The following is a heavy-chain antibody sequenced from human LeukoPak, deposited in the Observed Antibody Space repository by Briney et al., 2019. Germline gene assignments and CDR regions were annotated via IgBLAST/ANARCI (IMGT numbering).Heavy chain of an antibody. J-gene: IGHJ3*02. CDR2: IYYIGSP. CDR3: ARLYSSSWTHAFDI. Sequence: SETLSLTCTVSGGSIRSDPYYWSWIRQYPGKGLEWIGYIYYIGSPNYNPSLKSRVTISLDTSKNQFSLKLSSVTAADTALYYCARLYSSSWTHAFDIWGQGTMVTVSS. D-gene: IGHD6-13*01. CDR1: GGSIRSDPYY. V-gene: IGHV4-61*01.